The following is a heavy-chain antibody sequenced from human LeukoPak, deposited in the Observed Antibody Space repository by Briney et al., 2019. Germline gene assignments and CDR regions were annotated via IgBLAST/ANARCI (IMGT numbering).Heavy chain of an antibody. V-gene: IGHV3-11*04. CDR2: ISSSGSTI. Sequence: GGSLRLSCAASRFTFSDYYMSWIRQAPGKGLEWVSYISSSGSTIYYADSVKGRFTISRDNAKNSLYLQMNSLRAEDTAVYYCARVVSGGYSSIDYWGQGTLVTVSS. D-gene: IGHD5-18*01. J-gene: IGHJ4*02. CDR1: RFTFSDYY. CDR3: ARVVSGGYSSIDY.